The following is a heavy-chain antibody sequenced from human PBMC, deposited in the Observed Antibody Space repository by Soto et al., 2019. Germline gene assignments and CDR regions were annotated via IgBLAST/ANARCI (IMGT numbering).Heavy chain of an antibody. CDR3: ARGPFPSYDYSNYRPYYYYMDV. CDR2: INSDGSST. Sequence: GGSLRLSCAASGFTFSSYWMHWVRQAPGKGLVWVSRINSDGSSTSYADSVKGRFTISRDNAKNTLYLQMNSLRAEDTAVYYCARGPFPSYDYSNYRPYYYYMDVWGKGTTVTVSS. D-gene: IGHD4-4*01. CDR1: GFTFSSYW. V-gene: IGHV3-74*01. J-gene: IGHJ6*03.